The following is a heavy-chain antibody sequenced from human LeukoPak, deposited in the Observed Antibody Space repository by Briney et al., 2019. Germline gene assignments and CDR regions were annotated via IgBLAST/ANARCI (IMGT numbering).Heavy chain of an antibody. D-gene: IGHD3-3*01. CDR1: GGSINSYY. J-gene: IGHJ6*03. V-gene: IGHV4-59*01. Sequence: KPSETLSLTCTVSGGSINSYYWSWIRQPPGKGLEWIGYIYYSGSTNYNPSLKSRVTISVDTSKNQFSLKLSSVTAADTAVYYCARGIRYYDFWSGQGYYYYYTDVWGKGTTVTVSS. CDR3: ARGIRYYDFWSGQGYYYYYTDV. CDR2: IYYSGST.